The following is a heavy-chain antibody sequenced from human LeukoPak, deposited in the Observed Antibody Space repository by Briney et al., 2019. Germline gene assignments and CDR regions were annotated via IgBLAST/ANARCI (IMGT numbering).Heavy chain of an antibody. Sequence: SETLSLTCAVYGGSFSGYYWSWIRQPPGKGLEWIGEINHSGSTNYNPSLKSRVTISVDTSKNQFSLKLSSVTAADTAVYYCARGDTAMTTRDFDYWGQGTLVTVSS. J-gene: IGHJ4*02. CDR1: GGSFSGYY. CDR2: INHSGST. CDR3: ARGDTAMTTRDFDY. V-gene: IGHV4-34*01. D-gene: IGHD5-18*01.